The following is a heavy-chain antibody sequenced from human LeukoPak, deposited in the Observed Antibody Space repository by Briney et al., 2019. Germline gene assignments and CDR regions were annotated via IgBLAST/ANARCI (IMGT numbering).Heavy chain of an antibody. V-gene: IGHV3-48*03. J-gene: IGHJ4*02. CDR3: ARVAINDYGDYFDY. D-gene: IGHD4-17*01. Sequence: GGSLRLSCAASGISASSNYMNWVRQAPGKGLEWVSYISSSDSTIYYADSVKGRFTISRDNAKNSLYLQMNSLRAEDTAVYYCARVAINDYGDYFDYWGQGTLVTVSS. CDR2: ISSSDSTI. CDR1: GISASSNY.